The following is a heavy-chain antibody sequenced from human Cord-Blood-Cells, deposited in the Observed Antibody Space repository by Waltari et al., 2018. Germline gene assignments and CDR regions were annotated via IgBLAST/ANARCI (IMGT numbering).Heavy chain of an antibody. CDR2: INHSGST. Sequence: QVQLQQWGAGLLKPSETLSLTCAVYGGSFSGYYWSWIRQPPGKGLGWIGEINHSGSTDYNPPLTGRVTRAVDTAKNQFSRKLSSVTAADTAVYYCARRTRDYGGNYNWFDPWGQGTLVTVSS. CDR3: ARRTRDYGGNYNWFDP. CDR1: GGSFSGYY. V-gene: IGHV4-34*01. J-gene: IGHJ5*02. D-gene: IGHD4-17*01.